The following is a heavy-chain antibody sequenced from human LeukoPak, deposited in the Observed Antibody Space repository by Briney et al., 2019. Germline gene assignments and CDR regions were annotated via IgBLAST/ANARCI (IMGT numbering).Heavy chain of an antibody. Sequence: SETLSLTCTVSGGSISSYYWSWIRQPAGKGLEWIGRIYTSGSTNYNPSLKSRVTMSVDTSKNQFSLKLSSATAADTAVYYCASLSFYGSGSEIWGQGTLVTVSS. V-gene: IGHV4-4*07. CDR2: IYTSGST. CDR1: GGSISSYY. CDR3: ASLSFYGSGSEI. D-gene: IGHD3-10*01. J-gene: IGHJ4*02.